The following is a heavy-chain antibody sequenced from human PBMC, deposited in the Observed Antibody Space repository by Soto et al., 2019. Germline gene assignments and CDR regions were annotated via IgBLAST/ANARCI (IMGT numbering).Heavy chain of an antibody. CDR3: ARALGTYFDY. V-gene: IGHV4-61*01. J-gene: IGHJ4*02. CDR2: IYYSGST. D-gene: IGHD7-27*01. Sequence: SETLSLTCTVSGGSVSSGSYYWSWIRQPPGKGLEWIGYIYYSGSTNYNPSLKSRVTISVDTSKNQFSLKLSSVTAADTAVYYCARALGTYFDYWGQGTLVTVSS. CDR1: GGSVSSGSYY.